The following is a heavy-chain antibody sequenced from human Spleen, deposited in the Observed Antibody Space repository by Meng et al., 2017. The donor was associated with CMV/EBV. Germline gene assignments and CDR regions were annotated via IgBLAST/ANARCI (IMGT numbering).Heavy chain of an antibody. CDR1: GDSVTAFY. V-gene: IGHV4-59*02. D-gene: IGHD6-19*01. CDR2: IYYSGTT. CDR3: ARGYNTGWSGWFDP. Sequence: SETLSLTCTVSGDSVTAFYWSWIRQPPGKGLEWIGNIYYSGTTNYNPSLKSRVTISVDTSKNQFSLKLNSVTAADTAVYYCARGYNTGWSGWFDPWGQGTLVTVSS. J-gene: IGHJ5*02.